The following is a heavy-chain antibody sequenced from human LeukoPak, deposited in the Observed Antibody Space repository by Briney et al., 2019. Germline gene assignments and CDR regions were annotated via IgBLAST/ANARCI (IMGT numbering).Heavy chain of an antibody. V-gene: IGHV1-24*01. J-gene: IGHJ4*02. CDR1: GYTLTELS. CDR2: FDPEDGET. CDR3: ATVYLGSGGWPFLDY. Sequence: GASVKFSCKVSGYTLTELSMHWVRQAPGKGLEWMGGFDPEDGETIYAQKFQGRVTMTEDTSTDTAYMELSSLRSEDTAVYYCATVYLGSGGWPFLDYWGQGTLVTVSS. D-gene: IGHD6-19*01.